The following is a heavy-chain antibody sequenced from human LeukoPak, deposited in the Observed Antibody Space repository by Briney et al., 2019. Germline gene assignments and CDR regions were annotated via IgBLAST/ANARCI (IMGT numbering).Heavy chain of an antibody. CDR1: GGSISSGSYY. J-gene: IGHJ5*02. V-gene: IGHV4-61*02. D-gene: IGHD3-10*01. CDR3: ARYRGGPMEDWFDP. CDR2: IYTSGST. Sequence: SETLSLTCTVSGGSISSGSYYWSWIRQPAGKGLEWIGRIYTSGSTNYNPSLKSRVTISVDTSKNQFSLKLSSVTAADTAVYYCARYRGGPMEDWFDPWGQGTLVTVSS.